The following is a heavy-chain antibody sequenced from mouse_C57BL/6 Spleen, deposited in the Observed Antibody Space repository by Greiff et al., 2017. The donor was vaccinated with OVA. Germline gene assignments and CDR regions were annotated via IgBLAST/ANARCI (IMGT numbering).Heavy chain of an antibody. Sequence: QVQLKEPGTELVKPGASVKLSCKASGYTFTSYWMHWVKQRPGQGLEWIGNINPSTGGTTSNEKFKGKATLTVDKSSSTAYRQLSSLTSEDSAVYYCARGNYYGSRDYWGQGTTLTVSS. V-gene: IGHV1-53*01. D-gene: IGHD1-1*01. CDR1: GYTFTSYW. CDR3: ARGNYYGSRDY. CDR2: INPSTGGT. J-gene: IGHJ2*01.